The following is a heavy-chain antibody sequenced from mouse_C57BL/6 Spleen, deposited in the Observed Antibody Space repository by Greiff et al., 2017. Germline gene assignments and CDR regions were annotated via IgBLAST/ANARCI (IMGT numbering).Heavy chain of an antibody. CDR1: GYAFSSSW. CDR2: IYPGDGDT. Sequence: QVQLQQSGPELVKPGASVKISCKASGYAFSSSWMHWVKQRPGEGLEWIGRIYPGDGDTNYNGKFKGKATLTADKSSSTAYMQLSSRTSEDSAVYFCARKDYHQAWFAYWGQGTLVTVSA. CDR3: ARKDYHQAWFAY. D-gene: IGHD2-4*01. J-gene: IGHJ3*01. V-gene: IGHV1-82*01.